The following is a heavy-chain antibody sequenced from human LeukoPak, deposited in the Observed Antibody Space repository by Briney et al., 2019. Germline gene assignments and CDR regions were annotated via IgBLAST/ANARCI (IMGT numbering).Heavy chain of an antibody. CDR3: ARNVTAGYFDY. CDR1: GYPISSGYY. J-gene: IGHJ4*02. D-gene: IGHD1-1*01. Sequence: PSETLSLTCAVSGYPISSGYYWGWTRQPPGKGLEWIATIYHNWGIYFNPSLKSRVTISLDTSKNQFSLKLTSVTAADTAMYYCARNVTAGYFDYWGQGILVTVSS. V-gene: IGHV4-38-2*01. CDR2: IYHNWGI.